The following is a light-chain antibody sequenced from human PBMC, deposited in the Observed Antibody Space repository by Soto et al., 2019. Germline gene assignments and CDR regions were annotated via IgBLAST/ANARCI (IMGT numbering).Light chain of an antibody. Sequence: EIMLTQSPATLSLSPGERATLSCRASQSVSSYLAWYQHKPGQAPRLLIYDASNRATGIPARFSGSGSGTDFTLPISSLEPEDFAVYYCQQRSNWPLTFGGGTKVEIK. J-gene: IGKJ4*01. V-gene: IGKV3-11*01. CDR3: QQRSNWPLT. CDR1: QSVSSY. CDR2: DAS.